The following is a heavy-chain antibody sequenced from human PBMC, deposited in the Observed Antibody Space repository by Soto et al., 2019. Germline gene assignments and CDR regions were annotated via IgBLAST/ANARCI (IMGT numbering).Heavy chain of an antibody. V-gene: IGHV4-31*03. J-gene: IGHJ6*02. Sequence: ASETLSLTCTVSGGSISSGGYYWSWIRQHPGKGLEWIGYIYYSGSTYYSPSLKSRVTISVDTSKNQFSLKLSSVTAADTAVYYCARDKQVPAAGLEVWGQGTTVTVSS. CDR2: IYYSGST. CDR1: GGSISSGGYY. D-gene: IGHD2-2*01. CDR3: ARDKQVPAAGLEV.